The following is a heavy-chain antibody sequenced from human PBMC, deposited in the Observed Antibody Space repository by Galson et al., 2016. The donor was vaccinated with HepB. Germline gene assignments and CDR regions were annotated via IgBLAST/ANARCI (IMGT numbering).Heavy chain of an antibody. CDR1: GGSVSSETHY. J-gene: IGHJ4*02. CDR2: IYYSGTT. D-gene: IGHD1-7*01. CDR3: ARAHITVTTWEDC. V-gene: IGHV4-61*01. Sequence: ATLSLTCTVSGGSVSSETHYWGWIRQPPGKGLEWIGQIYYSGTTNYNPSFESRVTISVDTSKNQFSLKLTSVTAADTAVYFCARAHITVTTWEDCWGQGTLVTVSS.